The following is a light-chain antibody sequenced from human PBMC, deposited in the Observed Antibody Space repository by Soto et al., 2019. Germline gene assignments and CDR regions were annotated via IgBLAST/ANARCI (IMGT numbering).Light chain of an antibody. CDR1: QSVSSN. CDR3: QQRSNWPPV. J-gene: IGKJ4*01. Sequence: IVLTQSPGTLSLSPGDRATLSCRASQSVSSNLAWYQQKPGQAPRLLIYGASTRATGIPARFSGSGSGTDFTLTISSLEPEDFAVYYCQQRSNWPPVFGGGTKVDIK. V-gene: IGKV3-11*01. CDR2: GAS.